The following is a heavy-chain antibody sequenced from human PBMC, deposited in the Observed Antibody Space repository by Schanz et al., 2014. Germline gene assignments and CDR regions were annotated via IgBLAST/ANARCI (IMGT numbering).Heavy chain of an antibody. J-gene: IGHJ4*02. Sequence: QLVGSGGGLIQPGGSLRLSCTASGFAFSSYSMNWVRQAPGKGLEWVSSISSSSSYIYYADSVKGRFTISRDNAKNTLYLQMNSLRAEDTAVYYCARDSRPNYDFLTAYYSIDYWGQGTLVTVSS. V-gene: IGHV3-21*01. CDR3: ARDSRPNYDFLTAYYSIDY. D-gene: IGHD3-9*01. CDR2: ISSSSSYI. CDR1: GFAFSSYS.